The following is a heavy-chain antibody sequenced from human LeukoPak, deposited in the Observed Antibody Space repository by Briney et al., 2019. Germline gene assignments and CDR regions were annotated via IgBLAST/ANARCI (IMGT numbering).Heavy chain of an antibody. CDR2: IYSDGTT. J-gene: IGHJ6*03. V-gene: IGHV3-53*05. CDR1: GFTVSSNY. D-gene: IGHD3-10*01. CDR3: AKVGSGSYYTDYYYYMDV. Sequence: GGSLRLSCAASGFTVSSNYMAWVRQAPGKGLEWVSLIYSDGTTYYADSVKGRFTISRDNSKNTLYLQMNSLRAEDTAVYYCAKVGSGSYYTDYYYYMDVWGKGTTVTISS.